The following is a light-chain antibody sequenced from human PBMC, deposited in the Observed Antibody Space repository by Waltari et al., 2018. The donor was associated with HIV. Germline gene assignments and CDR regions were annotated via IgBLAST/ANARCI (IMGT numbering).Light chain of an antibody. CDR3: QQSFSSPLS. CDR1: QSISFS. CDR2: AAS. V-gene: IGKV1-39*01. J-gene: IGKJ3*01. Sequence: DIQMTQSPSSLSASVGDRVTIDCRASQSISFSLNWYQQKPGKVPKLLISAASTLQSGVPSRFSCSGSGTDFTLTIDSLQPDDFATYYCQQSFSSPLSFGPGTKVDIK.